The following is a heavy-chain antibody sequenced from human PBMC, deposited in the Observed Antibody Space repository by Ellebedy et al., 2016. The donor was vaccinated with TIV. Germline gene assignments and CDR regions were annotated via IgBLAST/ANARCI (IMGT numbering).Heavy chain of an antibody. CDR1: GDSIISSNR. V-gene: IGHV4-4*02. CDR3: ARWEGRRCFDY. D-gene: IGHD1-26*01. CDR2: IHHGGST. Sequence: GSLRLSCAVSGDSIISSNRWSWVRQSPGKRLEWIGEIHHGGSTIYKSSLKSRVTISVDKSKNQFSLNLRSMTAADTAVYYCARWEGRRCFDYWGQGTLVTVSS. J-gene: IGHJ4*02.